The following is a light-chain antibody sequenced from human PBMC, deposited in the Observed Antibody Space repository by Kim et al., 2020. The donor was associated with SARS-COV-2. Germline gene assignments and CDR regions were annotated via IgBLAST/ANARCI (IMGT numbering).Light chain of an antibody. J-gene: IGKJ1*01. Sequence: DIQMTQSPSTLSASVGDRVTITCRASQSPNTWVAWYKQKPGQAPKLLLYQTSTLESGVPSRFSGSGSGTEFTLTISGLQPDDFATYYCQQYHDSSTFGQGTKVDVK. CDR3: QQYHDSST. V-gene: IGKV1-5*03. CDR1: QSPNTW. CDR2: QTS.